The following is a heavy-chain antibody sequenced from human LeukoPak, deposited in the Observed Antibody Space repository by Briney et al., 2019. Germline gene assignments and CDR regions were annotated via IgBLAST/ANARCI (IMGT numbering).Heavy chain of an antibody. Sequence: AASVKVSCKASGYTFTSYDINWVRQATGQGLEWMGWMNPNSGNTGYAQKFQGRVTMTRNTSINTAYMELSSLRSEDTAVYYCAREVPDSGWAAYHYFYMDVWGKGTTVTISS. CDR3: AREVPDSGWAAYHYFYMDV. D-gene: IGHD6-19*01. V-gene: IGHV1-8*01. CDR2: MNPNSGNT. J-gene: IGHJ6*03. CDR1: GYTFTSYD.